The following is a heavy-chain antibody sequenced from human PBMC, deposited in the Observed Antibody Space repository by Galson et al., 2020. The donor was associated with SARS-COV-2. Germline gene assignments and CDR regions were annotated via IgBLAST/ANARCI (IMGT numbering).Heavy chain of an antibody. V-gene: IGHV4-39*07. CDR3: AREGGLEMATIKSFTLGIYYYGMDV. CDR2: IYYSGST. Sequence: SETLSLTCTVSGGSISSSSYYWGWIRQPPGQGLEWLGSIYYSGSTYYNPSLKSPVTISADTSKNQFSLKLSSVTAPDTAVYYCAREGGLEMATIKSFTLGIYYYGMDVWGQGTTVTVSS. J-gene: IGHJ6*02. D-gene: IGHD5-12*01. CDR1: GGSISSSSYY.